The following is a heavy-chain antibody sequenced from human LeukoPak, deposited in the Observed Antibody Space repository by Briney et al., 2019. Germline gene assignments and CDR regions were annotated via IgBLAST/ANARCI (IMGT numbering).Heavy chain of an antibody. D-gene: IGHD2-15*01. Sequence: GGSLRLSCAASGFTFSSYAMSWVRQAPGKGLEWVSAISGSGGSTCYADSVRGRFTISRDNSKNTLYLQMNSLRAEDTAVYYCARVKRDCSGGSCYSYDYWGQGTLVTVSS. CDR1: GFTFSSYA. V-gene: IGHV3-23*01. CDR3: ARVKRDCSGGSCYSYDY. CDR2: ISGSGGST. J-gene: IGHJ4*02.